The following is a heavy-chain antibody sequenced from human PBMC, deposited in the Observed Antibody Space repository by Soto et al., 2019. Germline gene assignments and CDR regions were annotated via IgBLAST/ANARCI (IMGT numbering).Heavy chain of an antibody. D-gene: IGHD2-2*02. J-gene: IGHJ3*02. Sequence: ASVKVSCKASGYTFTSYYMHWVRQAPGQGLEWMGIINPSGGSTSYAQKFQGRVTMTRDTSTSTVYMELSSLRSEDTAVYYCARDRGYIVVVPAAIGAPDAFDIWGQGTMVTVSS. V-gene: IGHV1-46*03. CDR3: ARDRGYIVVVPAAIGAPDAFDI. CDR2: INPSGGST. CDR1: GYTFTSYY.